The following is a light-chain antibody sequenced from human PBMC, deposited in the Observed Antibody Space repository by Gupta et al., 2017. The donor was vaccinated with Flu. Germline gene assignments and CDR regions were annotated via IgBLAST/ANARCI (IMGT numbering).Light chain of an antibody. J-gene: IGKJ1*01. V-gene: IGKV3-20*01. CDR2: GAS. CDR3: RLEGSSRQT. CDR1: QTLGSSF. Sequence: EIVLTQSPGTLSLSPGERATLSCRASQTLGSSFLGWYQQKPGQAPKFLIYGASNRAAGIPDRFSGSRSGSDFSLTIIRLEPHDFAVYCCRLEGSSRQTFGQGTTVEIK.